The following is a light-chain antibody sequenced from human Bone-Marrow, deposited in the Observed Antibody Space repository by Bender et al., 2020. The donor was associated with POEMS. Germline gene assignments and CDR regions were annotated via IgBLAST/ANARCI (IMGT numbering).Light chain of an antibody. CDR3: QGWDDTSDHVV. V-gene: IGLV3-21*02. J-gene: IGLJ3*02. CDR2: DDS. Sequence: SYVLTQPPSVSVAPEETATITCEGSNIGTKSVHWYQQKPGQAPVLAVYDDSDRPSGIPERFSGSNSGNTATLIISRVEAGDEADYYCQGWDDTSDHVVFGGGTKLTVL. CDR1: NIGTKS.